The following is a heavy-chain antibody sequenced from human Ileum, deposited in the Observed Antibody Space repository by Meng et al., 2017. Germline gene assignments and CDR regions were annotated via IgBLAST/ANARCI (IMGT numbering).Heavy chain of an antibody. CDR2: ISGSGGRT. J-gene: IGHJ4*02. D-gene: IGHD5-24*01. CDR1: GFTFSSYA. CDR3: AKGQTNNWYYFDN. V-gene: IGHV3-23*01. Sequence: GESLKISCAASGFTFSSYAMSWVRQAPGEGLEWVSVISGSGGRTYYADSVRGRFTISRDNSKNTLNLQMNSLRAEDTAVYYCAKGQTNNWYYFDNWGQGTLVTVSS.